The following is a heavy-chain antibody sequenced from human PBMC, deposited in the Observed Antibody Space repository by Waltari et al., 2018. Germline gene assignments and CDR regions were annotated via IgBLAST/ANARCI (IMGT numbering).Heavy chain of an antibody. D-gene: IGHD3-3*01. Sequence: VQLQQWGARLLKPSETLSLTCAVYGGSFSGSSWGWVCPPPGKGLEWIGEINQSGSTNFNPSLKSRVTKSVDTSKSQFSLKLSSVTAADTAVYYCAGGRSGSGYYQNRYYYYYYMDVWGKGTTVTVSS. V-gene: IGHV4-34*01. J-gene: IGHJ6*03. CDR1: GGSFSGSS. CDR3: AGGRSGSGYYQNRYYYYYYMDV. CDR2: INQSGST.